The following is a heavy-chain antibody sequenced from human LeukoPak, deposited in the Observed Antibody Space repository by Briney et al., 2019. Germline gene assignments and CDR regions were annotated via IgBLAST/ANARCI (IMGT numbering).Heavy chain of an antibody. CDR3: ARWTANYYDSSGYYCLDY. D-gene: IGHD3-22*01. J-gene: IGHJ4*02. CDR2: IIPIFGTA. V-gene: IGHV1-69*13. Sequence: SVKVSCKASGGTFSSYAISWVRQAPGQGLEWMGGIIPIFGTADYAQKFQGRVTITADESTSTAYMELSSLRSEDTAVYYCARWTANYYDSSGYYCLDYWGQGTLVTVSS. CDR1: GGTFSSYA.